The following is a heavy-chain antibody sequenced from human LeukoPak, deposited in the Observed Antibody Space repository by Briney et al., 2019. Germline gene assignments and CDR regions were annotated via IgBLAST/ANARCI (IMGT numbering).Heavy chain of an antibody. Sequence: TGGSLRLSCAASGFTFSSYGMHWVRQAPGKGLEWVAVIWYDGSNKYYADSVKGRFTISRDNSKNTLYLQMNSLRAEDTAVYYCARDPDYDSSEDGMDVWGQGTTVTVSS. V-gene: IGHV3-33*01. CDR2: IWYDGSNK. D-gene: IGHD3-22*01. CDR1: GFTFSSYG. CDR3: ARDPDYDSSEDGMDV. J-gene: IGHJ6*02.